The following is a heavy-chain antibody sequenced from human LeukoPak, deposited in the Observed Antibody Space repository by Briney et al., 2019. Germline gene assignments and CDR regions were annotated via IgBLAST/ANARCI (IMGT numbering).Heavy chain of an antibody. D-gene: IGHD4-11*01. V-gene: IGHV4-39*01. CDR3: ARRHTVGGHIWFDP. Sequence: SETLSLTCTVSGVSISSRSYYWGWLRQPPGKGLEWIGSIYYSGSTYYNPSLKSRVTISVDTSKNQFSLKLSSVTAADTAVYYCARRHTVGGHIWFDPWGQGTLVTVSS. CDR2: IYYSGST. CDR1: GVSISSRSYY. J-gene: IGHJ5*02.